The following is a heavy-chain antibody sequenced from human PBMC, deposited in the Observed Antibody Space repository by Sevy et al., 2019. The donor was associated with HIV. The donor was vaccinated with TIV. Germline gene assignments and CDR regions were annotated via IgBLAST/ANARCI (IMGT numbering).Heavy chain of an antibody. CDR3: ARDLERITIFGVVITITYYGMDV. D-gene: IGHD3-3*01. V-gene: IGHV3-48*02. Sequence: GGSLRLSCAASGFTFSSYSMNWVRQAPGKGLEWVSYISSSSSIIYYADSVKGRFTISRDNAKNSLYLQMNSLRDEDTAVYYCARDLERITIFGVVITITYYGMDVWGQGTTVTVSS. CDR1: GFTFSSYS. J-gene: IGHJ6*02. CDR2: ISSSSSII.